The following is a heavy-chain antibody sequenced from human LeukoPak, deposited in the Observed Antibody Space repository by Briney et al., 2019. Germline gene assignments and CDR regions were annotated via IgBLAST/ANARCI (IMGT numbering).Heavy chain of an antibody. Sequence: PGGFLRLSCAASGSTVSNNYMSWVRQAPGKGLEWVSVIYSGDNTYYVESVKGRFTISRDNSKNTLFLQMNRLRAEDTAVYYCAGRRVLDASFDYWGQGTLVTVSS. J-gene: IGHJ4*02. CDR3: AGRRVLDASFDY. V-gene: IGHV3-66*02. CDR2: IYSGDNT. D-gene: IGHD3-16*01. CDR1: GSTVSNNY.